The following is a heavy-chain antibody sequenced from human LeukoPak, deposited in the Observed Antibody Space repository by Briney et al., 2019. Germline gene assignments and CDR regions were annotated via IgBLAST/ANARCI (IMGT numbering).Heavy chain of an antibody. CDR3: ARAGGLGYCSSTSCYTGKTFDY. J-gene: IGHJ4*02. Sequence: GASVKVSCKVSGYTLTELSMHWVRQAPGKGLEWMGGIIPIFGTANYAQKFQGRVTITADESTSTAYMELSSLRSEDTAVYYCARAGGLGYCSSTSCYTGKTFDYWGQGTLVTVSS. D-gene: IGHD2-2*02. CDR1: GYTLTELS. CDR2: IIPIFGTA. V-gene: IGHV1-69*13.